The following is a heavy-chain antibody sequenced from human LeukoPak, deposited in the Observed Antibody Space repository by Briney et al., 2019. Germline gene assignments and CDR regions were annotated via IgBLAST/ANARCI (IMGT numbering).Heavy chain of an antibody. D-gene: IGHD4-11*01. CDR2: INGNGANT. V-gene: IGHV3-23*01. Sequence: PGGTLRLSCAASGFTFSSYAMSWVRQIPGKGLEWVSGINGNGANTYYAASVKGRFTISRDNSKNTLYLQMNSLRAEDTAVYYCAKDPAETRGYWGQGTLVTVSS. CDR3: AKDPAETRGY. CDR1: GFTFSSYA. J-gene: IGHJ4*02.